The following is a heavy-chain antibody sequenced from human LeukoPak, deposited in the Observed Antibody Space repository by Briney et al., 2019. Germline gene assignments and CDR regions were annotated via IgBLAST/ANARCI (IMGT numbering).Heavy chain of an antibody. D-gene: IGHD1-26*01. CDR1: GYTLTELS. J-gene: IGHJ4*02. CDR2: FDPEDGET. Sequence: VSVKVSCKVSGYTLTELSMHWVRQAPGKGLEWMGGFDPEDGETIYAQKFQGRVTLTRSTSLSEAYMELTSLKFEDTAVYYCARVQGSDTSGSFDHWGQGTLVTVSS. V-gene: IGHV1-24*01. CDR3: ARVQGSDTSGSFDH.